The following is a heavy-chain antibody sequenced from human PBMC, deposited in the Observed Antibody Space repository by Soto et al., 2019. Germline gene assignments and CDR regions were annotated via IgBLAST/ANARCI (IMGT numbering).Heavy chain of an antibody. D-gene: IGHD1-26*01. J-gene: IGHJ5*02. CDR3: ARASGSSYWFDP. CDR2: ISAYNGNT. V-gene: IGHV1-18*01. CDR1: GGTFSSYA. Sequence: ASVKVSCKTSGGTFSSYAISWVRQAPGQGLEWMGWISAYNGNTDYAQKLQGRVTMTTDTSTSTAYMELRSLRSDDTAVYYCARASGSSYWFDPWGQGTLVTVSS.